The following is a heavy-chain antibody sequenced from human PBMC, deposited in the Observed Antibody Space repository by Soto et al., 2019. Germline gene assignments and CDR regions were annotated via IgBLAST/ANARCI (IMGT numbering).Heavy chain of an antibody. D-gene: IGHD3-3*02. Sequence: QVQLMQSGAEVKKPGASVKVSCKASGDTFTDSYIHWVRQAPGQGLEWMGRVNPSGGHTTYAQHFPARVTMTRDTSTSTPYTVLTSPTSVHTGIYYCARRGHFFVATAAVDYWGQGTLVTVSS. V-gene: IGHV1-46*01. CDR1: GDTFTDSY. CDR2: VNPSGGHT. CDR3: ARRGHFFVATAAVDY. J-gene: IGHJ4*02.